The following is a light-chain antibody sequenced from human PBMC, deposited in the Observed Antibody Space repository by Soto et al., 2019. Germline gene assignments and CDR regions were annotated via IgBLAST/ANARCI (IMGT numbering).Light chain of an antibody. V-gene: IGKV3-20*01. Sequence: EIVLTQSPGTLSLSPGERATLSCRASQSVSSSYLAWYQQKPGQAPRLLIHGVSTRATGIPDRFSGSGSGTDFTLTISRLEPEDFAVYYCQQYGSSPPYTFGQGTKLEIK. CDR3: QQYGSSPPYT. J-gene: IGKJ2*01. CDR2: GVS. CDR1: QSVSSSY.